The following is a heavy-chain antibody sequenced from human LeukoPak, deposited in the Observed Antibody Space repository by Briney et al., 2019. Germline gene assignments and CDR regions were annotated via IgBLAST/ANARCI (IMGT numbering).Heavy chain of an antibody. J-gene: IGHJ4*02. CDR3: ARDTYYYGSGSYYFDY. CDR1: GGSISSYY. CDR2: IYTSGNT. V-gene: IGHV4-4*07. D-gene: IGHD3-10*01. Sequence: SETLSLTCTVSGGSISSYYWSWIRQPAGKGLEWIGRIYTSGNTNYNPSLKSRVTMSVDTSKNQLSLKLSPVTAADTAVYYCARDTYYYGSGSYYFDYWGQGTLVTVSS.